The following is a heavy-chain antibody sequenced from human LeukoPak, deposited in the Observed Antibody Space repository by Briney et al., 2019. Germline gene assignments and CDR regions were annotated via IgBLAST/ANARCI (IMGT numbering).Heavy chain of an antibody. CDR2: ISYDGSNK. CDR1: GFTFSSYG. J-gene: IGHJ6*02. V-gene: IGHV3-30*18. Sequence: PGRSLRLSCAASGFTFSSYGMHWVRQAPGKGLEWVAVISYDGSNKYYADSVKGRSTISRDNSKNTLYLQMNSLRAEDTAVYYCAKDPTIFGVVMSGMDVWGQGTTVTVSS. CDR3: AKDPTIFGVVMSGMDV. D-gene: IGHD3-3*01.